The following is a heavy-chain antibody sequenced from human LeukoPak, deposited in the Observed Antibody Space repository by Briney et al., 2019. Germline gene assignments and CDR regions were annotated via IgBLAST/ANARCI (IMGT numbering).Heavy chain of an antibody. Sequence: PGGSLRLSCAASGFTFSSYAMSWVRQAPGKGLEWVSAISGSGGSTYYADSVKGRFTISRDNSKNTLYLQMNSLRAEDTAVYYCARSGYCGGDCFYYFDYWGQGTLVTVSS. CDR1: GFTFSSYA. D-gene: IGHD2-21*02. J-gene: IGHJ4*02. CDR3: ARSGYCGGDCFYYFDY. V-gene: IGHV3-23*01. CDR2: ISGSGGST.